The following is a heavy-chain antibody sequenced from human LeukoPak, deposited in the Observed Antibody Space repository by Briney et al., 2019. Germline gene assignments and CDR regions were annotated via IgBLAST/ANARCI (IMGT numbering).Heavy chain of an antibody. V-gene: IGHV1-18*01. D-gene: IGHD6-13*01. CDR2: ISAYNGNT. Sequence: ASVKVSCKASGYTFTSYGISWVRQAPGQGLEWMGWISAYNGNTNYAQKFQGRVTMTTDTSTSTAYMELRSLRSDDTAVYYCARGLPAYSSSWYGDYWGQGTLVTVSS. J-gene: IGHJ4*02. CDR3: ARGLPAYSSSWYGDY. CDR1: GYTFTSYG.